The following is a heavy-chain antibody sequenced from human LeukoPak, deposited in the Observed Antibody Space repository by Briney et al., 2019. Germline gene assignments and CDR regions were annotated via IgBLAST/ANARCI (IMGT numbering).Heavy chain of an antibody. J-gene: IGHJ6*02. CDR3: AKGSCSSTSCYPYYYYGMDV. CDR1: GFTFSSYG. CDR2: ISGSGGST. Sequence: PGGSLRLSCAASGFTFSSYGMSWVRQAPGKGLEWVSAISGSGGSTYYADSVKGRFTISRDNSKNTLYLQMNSLRAEDTAVHYCAKGSCSSTSCYPYYYYGMDVWGQGTTVTVSS. V-gene: IGHV3-23*01. D-gene: IGHD2-2*01.